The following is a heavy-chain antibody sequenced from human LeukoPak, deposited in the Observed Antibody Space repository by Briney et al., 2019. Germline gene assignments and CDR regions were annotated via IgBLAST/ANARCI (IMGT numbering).Heavy chain of an antibody. V-gene: IGHV3-7*01. D-gene: IGHD2-2*01. CDR2: IKQDGSEK. Sequence: GGSLRLSCAASGFTFSSYAMTWVRQAPGKGLELVANIKQDGSEKYYVDSVKGRFTISRDNAKNSLYLQMSSVRAEDTAVYYCARVGCTSTSCLANWGQGTLVTVSS. J-gene: IGHJ4*02. CDR1: GFTFSSYA. CDR3: ARVGCTSTSCLAN.